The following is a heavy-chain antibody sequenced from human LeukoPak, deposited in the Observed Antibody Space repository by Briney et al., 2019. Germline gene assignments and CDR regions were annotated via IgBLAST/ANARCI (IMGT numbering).Heavy chain of an antibody. Sequence: ASVKVSCKASGYTFTGYYMHWVRQAPGQGLEWMGWINPNSGGTNYAQRFQGRVTMTRDTSISTAYMELSRLRSDDTAVYCCARGQYCSSTSCSFDYWGQGTLVTVSS. CDR1: GYTFTGYY. J-gene: IGHJ4*02. V-gene: IGHV1-2*02. CDR3: ARGQYCSSTSCSFDY. D-gene: IGHD2-2*01. CDR2: INPNSGGT.